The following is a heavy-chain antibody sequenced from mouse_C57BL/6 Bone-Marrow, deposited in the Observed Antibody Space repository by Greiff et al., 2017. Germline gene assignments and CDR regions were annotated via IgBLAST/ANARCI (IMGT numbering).Heavy chain of an antibody. CDR2: IYPRSGKT. D-gene: IGHD1-1*01. J-gene: IGHJ2*01. V-gene: IGHV1-81*01. Sequence: QVQLQQSGAELARPGASVKLSCKASGYTFTSYGISWVKQRTGQGLEWIGEIYPRSGKTYYNEKFKGKATLTADKSSSTAYMELRSLTSEDSAVYFCASGDITTVVEGYWGQGTTLTVSS. CDR3: ASGDITTVVEGY. CDR1: GYTFTSYG.